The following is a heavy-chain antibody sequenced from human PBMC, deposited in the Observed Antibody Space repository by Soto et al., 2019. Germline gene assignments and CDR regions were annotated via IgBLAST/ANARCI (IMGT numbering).Heavy chain of an antibody. V-gene: IGHV4-31*03. CDR1: GGSISSGGYY. CDR2: IYYSGST. D-gene: IGHD5-18*01. J-gene: IGHJ6*02. Sequence: ASETLSLTCTVSGGSISSGGYYWSWIRQHPGKGLEWIGYIYYSGSTYYNPSLKSRVTISVDTSKNQFSLKLSSVTAADTAVYYCARAGQLWPNRTLDVWGQGTTVTVSS. CDR3: ARAGQLWPNRTLDV.